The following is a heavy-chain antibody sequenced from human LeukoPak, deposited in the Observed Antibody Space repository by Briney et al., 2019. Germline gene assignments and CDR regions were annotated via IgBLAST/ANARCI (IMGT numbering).Heavy chain of an antibody. CDR2: ISGSGGST. V-gene: IGHV3-23*01. Sequence: GRSLRLSCAASGFTFSSYAMSWVRQAPGKGLEWASAISGSGGSTYYADSVKGRFTISRDNSKNTLYLQMNSLRAEDTAVYYRAKTLIIYYFDYWGQGTLVTVSS. D-gene: IGHD2-8*01. CDR3: AKTLIIYYFDY. J-gene: IGHJ4*02. CDR1: GFTFSSYA.